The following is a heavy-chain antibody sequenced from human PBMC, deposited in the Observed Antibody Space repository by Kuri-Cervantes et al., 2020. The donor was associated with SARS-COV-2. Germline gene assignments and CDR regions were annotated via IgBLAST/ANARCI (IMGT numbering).Heavy chain of an antibody. V-gene: IGHV3-30*18. J-gene: IGHJ4*02. CDR3: AKDRVGAQDF. CDR2: ISHDGKNK. D-gene: IGHD4/OR15-4a*01. Sequence: GGSLRLSRAASGFNFSRTDMHWVRQAPGKGLEWVAVISHDGKNKKCIASGKGRFTISRDNSQNTLYLHMKSLRSEDTAMYYCAKDRVGAQDFWGQGTLVTVSS. CDR1: GFNFSRTD.